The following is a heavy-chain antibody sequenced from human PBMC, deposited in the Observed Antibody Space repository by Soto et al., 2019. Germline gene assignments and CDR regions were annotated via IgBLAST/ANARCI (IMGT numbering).Heavy chain of an antibody. D-gene: IGHD6-13*01. CDR3: ARIIAQAGSGFDY. J-gene: IGHJ4*02. Sequence: GESLKISCKGSGYSFGNYWIAWVRQRPGKGLEWMGIIHPGKSDTRYSPSFEGQVTISADNSISTAHLQWSTLQASDSATYYCARIIAQAGSGFDYWGQGTLVTVSS. CDR1: GYSFGNYW. CDR2: IHPGKSDT. V-gene: IGHV5-51*01.